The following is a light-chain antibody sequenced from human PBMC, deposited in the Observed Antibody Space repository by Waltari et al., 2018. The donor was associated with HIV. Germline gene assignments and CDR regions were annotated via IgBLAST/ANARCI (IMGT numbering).Light chain of an antibody. J-gene: IGLJ2*01. V-gene: IGLV1-40*03. CDR3: QSYDTSLSAWV. CDR1: SSNIGAGYD. CDR2: KTK. Sequence: QSVLTQPPSISGAPGQRITVSCSGTSSNIGAGYDVHWYQQLPGTAPQLPLYKTKNRPSGVPDRFSASKSDASASLAITGLQAADEGDYFCQSYDTSLSAWVFGGGTRLTVL.